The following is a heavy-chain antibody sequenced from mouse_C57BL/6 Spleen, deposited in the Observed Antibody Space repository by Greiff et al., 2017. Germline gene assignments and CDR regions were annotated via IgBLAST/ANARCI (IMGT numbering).Heavy chain of an antibody. CDR3: ARHGDGWYFDV. V-gene: IGHV5-9*01. D-gene: IGHD3-3*01. Sequence: EVQRVESGGGLVKPGGSLKLSCAASGFTFSSYTMSWVRQTPEKRLEWVATISGGGGNTYYPDSVKGRFTISRDNAKNTLYLQMSSLRSEDTALYYCARHGDGWYFDVWGTGTTVTVSS. CDR1: GFTFSSYT. CDR2: ISGGGGNT. J-gene: IGHJ1*03.